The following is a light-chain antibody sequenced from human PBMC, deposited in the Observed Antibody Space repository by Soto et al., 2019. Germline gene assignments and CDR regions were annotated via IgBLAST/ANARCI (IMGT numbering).Light chain of an antibody. Sequence: QSVLTQPPSVSGAPGQRVTISCTGSSSNIGAGYDVHWYQQLPGTAPKLLIYAINNRPSGVPDRFSGSKSGTSASLAITGLQAVDEADYYCQSYDSSLSVYVFGTGTKVTVL. J-gene: IGLJ1*01. V-gene: IGLV1-40*01. CDR3: QSYDSSLSVYV. CDR2: AIN. CDR1: SSNIGAGYD.